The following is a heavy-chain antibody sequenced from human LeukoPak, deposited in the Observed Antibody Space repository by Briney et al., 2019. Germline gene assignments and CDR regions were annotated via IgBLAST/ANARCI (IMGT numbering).Heavy chain of an antibody. CDR1: GYTFTSYG. V-gene: IGHV1-18*01. Sequence: ASVKVSCKASGYTFTSYGISWVRQAPGQGLEWMGWISAYNGNTNYAQKLQGRVTMTTDTSTSTAYMELRSLRSDDTAVYYCARTYSGYYSDYFDYWGHGTLVTVSS. D-gene: IGHD3-22*01. J-gene: IGHJ4*01. CDR2: ISAYNGNT. CDR3: ARTYSGYYSDYFDY.